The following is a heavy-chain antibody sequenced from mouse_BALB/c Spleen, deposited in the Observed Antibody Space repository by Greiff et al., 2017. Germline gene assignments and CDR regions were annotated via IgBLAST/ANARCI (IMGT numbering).Heavy chain of an antibody. CDR3: ARDGGITTGFAY. Sequence: VKLVESGPGLVAPSQSLSITCTVSGFSLTSYGVHWVRQPPGKGLEWLGVIWAGGSTNYNSALMSRLSISKDNSKSQVFLKMNSLQTDDTAMYYCARDGGITTGFAYWGQGTLVTVSA. J-gene: IGHJ3*01. D-gene: IGHD2-4*01. CDR1: GFSLTSYG. V-gene: IGHV2-9*02. CDR2: IWAGGST.